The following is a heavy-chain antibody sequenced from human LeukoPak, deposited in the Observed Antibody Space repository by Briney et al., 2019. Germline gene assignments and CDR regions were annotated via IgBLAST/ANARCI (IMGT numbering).Heavy chain of an antibody. CDR2: IIPIFGTA. J-gene: IGHJ4*02. V-gene: IGHV1-69*06. CDR3: ARVGYTEYYYDSSGYRELDY. CDR1: GGTFSGYA. D-gene: IGHD3-22*01. Sequence: SVKVSCKASGGTFSGYAISWVRQAPGQGLEWMGGIIPIFGTANYAQKFQGRVTITADKSTSTAYMELSSLRSEDTAVYYCARVGYTEYYYDSSGYRELDYWGQGTLVTVSS.